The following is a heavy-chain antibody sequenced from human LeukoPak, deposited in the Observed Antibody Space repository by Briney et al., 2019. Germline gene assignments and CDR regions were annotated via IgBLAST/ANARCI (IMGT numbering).Heavy chain of an antibody. CDR1: GSSVSSSSYY. D-gene: IGHD4-11*01. J-gene: IGHJ4*02. CDR2: IYYSGST. Sequence: PSETLSLTCTVSGSSVSSSSYYWGWIRQPPGKGLEWIGYIYYSGSTNYNPSLKSRVTISVDTSKNQFSLKLSSVTAADTAVYYCATSSDDYSNSFDYWGQGTLVTVSS. CDR3: ATSSDDYSNSFDY. V-gene: IGHV4-61*01.